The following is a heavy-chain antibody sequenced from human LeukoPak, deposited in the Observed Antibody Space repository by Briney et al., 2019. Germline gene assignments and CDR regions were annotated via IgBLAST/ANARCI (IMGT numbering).Heavy chain of an antibody. Sequence: GGSLGLSCAASGFTFSSYAMSWVRQAPGKGLEWVSAISGSGGSTYYADSVKGRFTISRDNSKNTLYLQMNSLRAEDTAVYYCAKVPQPPTYYYDSSGYPDYWGQGTLVTVSS. V-gene: IGHV3-23*01. CDR3: AKVPQPPTYYYDSSGYPDY. CDR1: GFTFSSYA. D-gene: IGHD3-22*01. J-gene: IGHJ4*02. CDR2: ISGSGGST.